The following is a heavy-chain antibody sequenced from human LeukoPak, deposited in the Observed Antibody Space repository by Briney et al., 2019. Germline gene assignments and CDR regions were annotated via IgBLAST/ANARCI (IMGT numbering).Heavy chain of an antibody. V-gene: IGHV3-21*01. CDR2: ISSSSSYI. Sequence: PGGSLRLSCAASGFTFSTYSMNWVRQAPGKGLEWVSSISSSSSYIYYADSVKGRFTISRDNAKNSLYLQMNSLRAEDTAVYYCARGDYGDYAGPFDSWGRGTLVTVSS. CDR1: GFTFSTYS. CDR3: ARGDYGDYAGPFDS. J-gene: IGHJ4*02. D-gene: IGHD4-17*01.